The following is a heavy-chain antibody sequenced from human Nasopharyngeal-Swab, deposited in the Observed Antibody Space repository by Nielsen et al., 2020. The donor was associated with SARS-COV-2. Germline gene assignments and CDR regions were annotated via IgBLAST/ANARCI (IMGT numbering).Heavy chain of an antibody. CDR2: IYYSGST. D-gene: IGHD6-19*01. CDR3: ARLPGSSGLYPETTYYYYGMDV. CDR1: GGSISSSSYY. J-gene: IGHJ6*02. Sequence: SETLSLTCTVSGGSISSSSYYWGWIRQPPGKGLEWFGSIYYSGSTYYNPSLKSRVTITVDTSKNQFSLKLSSVTAAATAVYYCARLPGSSGLYPETTYYYYGMDVLGQGTTVTVSS. V-gene: IGHV4-39*01.